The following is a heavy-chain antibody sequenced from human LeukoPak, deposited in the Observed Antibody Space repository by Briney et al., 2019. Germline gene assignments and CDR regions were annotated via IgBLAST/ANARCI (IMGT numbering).Heavy chain of an antibody. Sequence: TFSVDASDCRLHTKKKGLEYVSTISSTGGSSYYADSVKGRFTISRDNAKNTLYLQMSSLRPEDTAVYYCVNVERDYWGQGTLVTVSS. V-gene: IGHV3-64D*09. J-gene: IGHJ4*02. D-gene: IGHD1-26*01. CDR3: VNVERDY. CDR2: ISSTGGSS. CDR1: TFSVDA.